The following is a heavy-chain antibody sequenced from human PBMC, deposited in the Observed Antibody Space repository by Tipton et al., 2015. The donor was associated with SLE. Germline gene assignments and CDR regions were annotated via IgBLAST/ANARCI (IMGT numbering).Heavy chain of an antibody. J-gene: IGHJ2*01. CDR2: IYYSGTT. V-gene: IGHV4-34*01. CDR1: GGSFSGYY. D-gene: IGHD4-23*01. CDR3: AREVMSTVVYWYFDL. Sequence: TLSLTCAVYGGSFSGYYWGWIRQPPGKGLEWIGSIYYSGTTYYSPSLKSRGTISVDTSKNQFSLELSSVTAADTAVYYCAREVMSTVVYWYFDLWGRGTLVTVSS.